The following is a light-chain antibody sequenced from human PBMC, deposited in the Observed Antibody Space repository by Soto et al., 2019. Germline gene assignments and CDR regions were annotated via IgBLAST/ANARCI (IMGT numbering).Light chain of an antibody. CDR2: DAS. J-gene: IGKJ1*01. CDR1: QSISSW. Sequence: DIQITQSPSTLSTSVGDRVPHTRPASQSISSWLAWYQQKPGKAPKLVIYDASSLESGVPSRFSGSGSGTEGTLTISSLQNEDGATYYCIQAFISTLTVGQGTKVDIK. CDR3: IQAFISTLT. V-gene: IGKV1-5*01.